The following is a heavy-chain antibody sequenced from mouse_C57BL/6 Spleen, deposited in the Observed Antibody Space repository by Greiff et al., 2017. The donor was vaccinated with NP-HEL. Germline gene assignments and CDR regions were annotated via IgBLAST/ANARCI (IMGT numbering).Heavy chain of an antibody. V-gene: IGHV1-85*01. J-gene: IGHJ2*01. CDR3: ARLHDSGY. D-gene: IGHD2-12*01. Sequence: QVQLKQSGPELVKPGASVKLSCKASGYTFTSYDINWVKQRPGQGLEWIGWIYPRDGSTKYNEKFKGKATLTVDKSSSTAHMELRSLTSEDSAVYYCARLHDSGYWGQGTTLTVSS. CDR2: IYPRDGST. CDR1: GYTFTSYD.